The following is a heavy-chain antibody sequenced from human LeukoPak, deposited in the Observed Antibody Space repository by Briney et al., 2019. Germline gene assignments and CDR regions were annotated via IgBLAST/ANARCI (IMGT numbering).Heavy chain of an antibody. CDR3: ARDFSAAGLYNWFDP. Sequence: SETLSLTCTVSGGSISSSSYYWGWIRQPPGKGLEWIGSIYYSGSTYYNPSLKSRVTISVDTSKNQFSLKLSSVTAADTAVYYCARDFSAAGLYNWFDPWGQGTLVTVSS. D-gene: IGHD6-13*01. J-gene: IGHJ5*02. CDR1: GGSISSSSYY. V-gene: IGHV4-39*07. CDR2: IYYSGST.